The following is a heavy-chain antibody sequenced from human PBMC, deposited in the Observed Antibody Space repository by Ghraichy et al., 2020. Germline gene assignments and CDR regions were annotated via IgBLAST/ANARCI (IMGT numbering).Heavy chain of an antibody. CDR1: GGSISSKY. J-gene: IGHJ6*02. D-gene: IGHD2-15*01. V-gene: IGHV4-59*01. Sequence: SETLSLTCTVSGGSISSKYWSWIRQPPGKRLEWIGYIYYSGSTNYNPSLKSRVTISVDTSKNQFSLKLSSVTAADTAVYYCARTPARAYCSGGSCYPYYYYAMDVWGQGTTVTVSS. CDR3: ARTPARAYCSGGSCYPYYYYAMDV. CDR2: IYYSGST.